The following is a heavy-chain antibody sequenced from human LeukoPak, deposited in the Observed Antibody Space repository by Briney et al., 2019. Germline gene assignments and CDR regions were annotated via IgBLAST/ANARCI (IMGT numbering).Heavy chain of an antibody. Sequence: ASVKVSCKVSGYTLSELSVHWVRQAPGKGLEWMGGFDPEDGETVYAQKFQGRLTMTEDTSTDTAYMELSSLRSDDTAVYYCARAPIVVVPPNYWYFDLWGRGTLVTVSS. V-gene: IGHV1-24*01. CDR1: GYTLSELS. J-gene: IGHJ2*01. CDR2: FDPEDGET. D-gene: IGHD2-2*01. CDR3: ARAPIVVVPPNYWYFDL.